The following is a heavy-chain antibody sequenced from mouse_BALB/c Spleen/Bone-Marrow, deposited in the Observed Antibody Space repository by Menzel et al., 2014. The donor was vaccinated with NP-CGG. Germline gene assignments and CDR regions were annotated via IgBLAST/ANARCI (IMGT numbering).Heavy chain of an antibody. CDR1: GFNIKDTY. J-gene: IGHJ4*01. CDR3: ARWEYYAMDY. CDR2: IDPANGNT. D-gene: IGHD4-1*01. V-gene: IGHV14-3*02. Sequence: EVKVVESGAELVKPGALVKLSCTASGFNIKDTYMHWVKQRPEQGLEWIGRIDPANGNTKYDPKFQGKATITADTSSNTAYLQLSSLTSEDTAVYYCARWEYYAMDYWGQGTSVTVSS.